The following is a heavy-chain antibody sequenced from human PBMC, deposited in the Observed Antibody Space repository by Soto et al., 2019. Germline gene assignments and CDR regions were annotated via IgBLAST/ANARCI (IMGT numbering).Heavy chain of an antibody. Sequence: LQESGPGLAKPSETLSLACSVSGVSIINSDFFWGFIRLPPGKGLEWIGSFFHGGDTYYNPSLKGRVSISADTSENQFSLRLTSVTAADTAVYYCVRQHESLTWFDYWGPGTLVTVSS. J-gene: IGHJ4*02. CDR1: GVSIINSDFF. V-gene: IGHV4-39*01. CDR2: FFHGGDT. CDR3: VRQHESLTWFDY.